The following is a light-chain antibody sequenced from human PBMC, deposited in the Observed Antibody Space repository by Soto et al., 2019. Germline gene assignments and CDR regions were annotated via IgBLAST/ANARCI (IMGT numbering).Light chain of an antibody. CDR1: QSVLYSSNNKNY. V-gene: IGKV4-1*01. Sequence: DIVMTQSPDSLAVSLGERATINCKSSQSVLYSSNNKNYLAWYQQKPGQPPKLLIYWASTRESGVPDRFSGSGSGTDFTLTISSLHAEDVAVYYSQQYYSTPLTFGGGTKVDIK. CDR3: QQYYSTPLT. J-gene: IGKJ4*01. CDR2: WAS.